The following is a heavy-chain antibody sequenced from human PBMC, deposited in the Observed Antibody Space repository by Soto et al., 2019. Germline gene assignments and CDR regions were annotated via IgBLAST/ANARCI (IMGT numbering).Heavy chain of an antibody. Sequence: GGSLRLSCAASGFTFSGSAMHWVRRASGKGLEWVGRIRSKANSYATAYAASVKGRFTISRDDSKNTAYLQMNSLKTEDTAVYYCTRPRLERSSSTTRNYFCGMDVWGQGTTVTVSS. CDR1: GFTFSGSA. J-gene: IGHJ6*02. V-gene: IGHV3-73*01. CDR3: TRPRLERSSSTTRNYFCGMDV. CDR2: IRSKANSYAT. D-gene: IGHD6-13*01.